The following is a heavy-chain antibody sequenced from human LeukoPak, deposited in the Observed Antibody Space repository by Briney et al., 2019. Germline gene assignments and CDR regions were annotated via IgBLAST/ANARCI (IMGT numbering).Heavy chain of an antibody. CDR1: GGSISSSSYY. CDR3: ARLIAVAGTGFDY. J-gene: IGHJ4*02. V-gene: IGHV4-39*01. D-gene: IGHD6-19*01. CDR2: IYYSGST. Sequence: SETLSLTCTVSGGSISSSSYYWGWIRQPPGKGLEWIGSIYYSGSTYYNPSLKSRVTISVDTSKNQFSLKLSSVTAADMAVYYCARLIAVAGTGFDYWGQGTLVTVSS.